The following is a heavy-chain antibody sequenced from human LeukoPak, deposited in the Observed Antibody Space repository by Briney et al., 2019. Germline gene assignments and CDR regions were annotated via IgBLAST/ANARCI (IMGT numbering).Heavy chain of an antibody. CDR1: GGSISSYY. J-gene: IGHJ4*02. CDR3: AREPTYCGGDCYSEFDY. D-gene: IGHD2-21*02. V-gene: IGHV4-4*07. CDR2: IYTSGST. Sequence: PSETLSLTCTVSGGSISSYYWSWIRQPAGKGLDWIGRIYTSGSTNYNPSLESRVTMSVDTSKNQFSLKLSSVTAADTAVYYCAREPTYCGGDCYSEFDYWGQGSLVTVSS.